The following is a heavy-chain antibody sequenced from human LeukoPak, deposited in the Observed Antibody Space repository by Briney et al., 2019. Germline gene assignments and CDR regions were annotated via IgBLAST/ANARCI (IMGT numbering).Heavy chain of an antibody. CDR3: ARDRRRDGYNFDY. CDR1: GGSISSSNW. CDR2: IYHSGST. D-gene: IGHD5-24*01. Sequence: PSGTLSLTCAVSGGSISSSNWWSWVRQPPGKGLEWIGEIYHSGSTNYNPSLKSRVTISVDTSKNQFSLKLISVTAADTAVYYCARDRRRDGYNFDYWGQGTLVTVSS. V-gene: IGHV4-4*02. J-gene: IGHJ4*02.